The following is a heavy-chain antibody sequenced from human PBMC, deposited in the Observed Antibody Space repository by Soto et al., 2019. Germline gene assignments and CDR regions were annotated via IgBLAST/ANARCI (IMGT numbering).Heavy chain of an antibody. J-gene: IGHJ4*02. CDR2: ISSSGSTI. Sequence: GGSLRLSCAASGFTFSDYYMSWIRQAPGKGLEWVSYISSSGSTIYYADSVKGRFTISRDNAKNSLYLQMNSLRAEDTAVYYCAKDRHYPRDYFHYWGQGTLVTVSS. D-gene: IGHD3-10*01. CDR3: AKDRHYPRDYFHY. CDR1: GFTFSDYY. V-gene: IGHV3-11*01.